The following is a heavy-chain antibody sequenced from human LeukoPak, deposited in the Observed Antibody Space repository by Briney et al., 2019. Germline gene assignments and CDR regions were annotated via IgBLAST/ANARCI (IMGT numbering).Heavy chain of an antibody. Sequence: GGSLRLSCAASGFTFSSYSMNWVRQAPGKGLEWVSSISSSSSYIYYADSVKGRFTISRDDAKNSLYLQMNSLRAEDTAVYYCARDRLGIAPFDYWGQGTLVTVSS. CDR1: GFTFSSYS. V-gene: IGHV3-21*01. D-gene: IGHD6-13*01. CDR3: ARDRLGIAPFDY. J-gene: IGHJ4*02. CDR2: ISSSSSYI.